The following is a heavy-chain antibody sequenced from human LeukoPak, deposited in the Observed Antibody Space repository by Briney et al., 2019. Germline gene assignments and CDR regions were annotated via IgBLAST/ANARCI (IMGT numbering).Heavy chain of an antibody. D-gene: IGHD2-2*02. Sequence: GGSLRLSCSASGFTFSSYAMHWVRQAPGKGLEYVSAISSNGGSTYYADSVKGRFTISRDNSKNTLYLQMSSLRAEDTAVYYCARLYFSTYCSSTSCYRLHAFDIWGQGTMVTVSS. CDR2: ISSNGGST. CDR1: GFTFSSYA. V-gene: IGHV3-64D*06. J-gene: IGHJ3*02. CDR3: ARLYFSTYCSSTSCYRLHAFDI.